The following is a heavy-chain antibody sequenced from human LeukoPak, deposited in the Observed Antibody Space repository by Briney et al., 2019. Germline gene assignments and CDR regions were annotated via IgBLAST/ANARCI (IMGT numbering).Heavy chain of an antibody. CDR2: VWYDGNNK. V-gene: IGHV3-33*01. Sequence: GGSLRLSCAASGFTFRSYGMHWVRQAPGKGLEWVAIVWYDGNNKYYADSVKGRFTVSRDNSKDTVPLQLNSLRAEDTAVYYCARGSEAAAGAFDYWGQGALVTVPS. CDR1: GFTFRSYG. CDR3: ARGSEAAAGAFDY. D-gene: IGHD6-13*01. J-gene: IGHJ4*02.